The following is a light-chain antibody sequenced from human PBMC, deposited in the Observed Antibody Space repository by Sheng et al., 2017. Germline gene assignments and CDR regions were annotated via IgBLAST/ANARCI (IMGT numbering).Light chain of an antibody. Sequence: QIVVTQEPSLTVSPGGAVTLTCASSTGPVTSGYYPNWFQQKPRQVPRALIYSATKKHSWTPARFSRLPPGGKAVLTLSGVQAEDEADYYCLLFFGSILVFGGGTKLTVL. V-gene: IGLV7-43*01. CDR3: LLFFGSILV. CDR2: SAT. CDR1: TGPVTSGYY. J-gene: IGLJ2*01.